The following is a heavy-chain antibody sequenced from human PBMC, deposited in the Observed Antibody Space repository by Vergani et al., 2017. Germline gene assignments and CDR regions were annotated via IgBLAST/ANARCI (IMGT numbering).Heavy chain of an antibody. V-gene: IGHV3-20*01. CDR2: INWNGGST. J-gene: IGHJ5*02. CDR3: ARDLGGSYSNWFDP. CDR1: GFTFDDYG. Sequence: EVQLVESGGGVVRPGGSLRLSCAASGFTFDDYGMSWVRQAPGKGLEWVSGINWNGGSTGYADSVKGRFTISRDTDKNSLYLQRNSLRAEDTALYHCARDLGGSYSNWFDPWGQGTLVTVSS. D-gene: IGHD3-16*01.